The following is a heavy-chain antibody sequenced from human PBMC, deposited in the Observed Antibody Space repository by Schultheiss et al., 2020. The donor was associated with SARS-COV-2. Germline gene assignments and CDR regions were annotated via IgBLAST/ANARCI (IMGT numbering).Heavy chain of an antibody. J-gene: IGHJ3*02. Sequence: SETLSLTCAVYGGSFSGYYWSWIRQPPGKGLEWIGEINHSGSTNYNPSLKSRVTISVDTSKNQFSLKLCSVTAADTAVYYCTTSRLYSSGWYGAFDIWGQGTMVTVSS. D-gene: IGHD6-19*01. CDR2: INHSGST. V-gene: IGHV4-34*01. CDR1: GGSFSGYY. CDR3: TTSRLYSSGWYGAFDI.